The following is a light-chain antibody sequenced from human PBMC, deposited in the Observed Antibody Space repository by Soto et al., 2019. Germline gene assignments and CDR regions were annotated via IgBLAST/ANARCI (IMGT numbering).Light chain of an antibody. CDR1: SSDVGGYNY. CDR3: SSYTSSSTPCV. J-gene: IGLJ3*02. Sequence: QLVLTQPASVSGSPGQSITISCTGTSSDVGGYNYVSWYQQHPGKAPKLMIYEVSNRPSGVSNRFSGSKSGNTASLTISGLQAEDEADYYCSSYTSSSTPCVFGGGTKLTVL. V-gene: IGLV2-14*01. CDR2: EVS.